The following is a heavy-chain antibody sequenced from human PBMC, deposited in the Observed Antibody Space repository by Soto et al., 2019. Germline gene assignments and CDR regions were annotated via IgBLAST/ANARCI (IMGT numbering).Heavy chain of an antibody. CDR3: ARCGYGDHGEMTLGYYFDS. J-gene: IGHJ4*02. Sequence: EVQLVESGGGLVQPGGSLRLSCAASGFTFSSYNMNWVRQTPGKGLEWVSHISSSSSTIYYADSVKGRFTISRDNAKNSLYLQMNSLGVEDTAVYYCARCGYGDHGEMTLGYYFDSWGQGTLVTVSS. CDR2: ISSSSSTI. V-gene: IGHV3-48*01. CDR1: GFTFSSYN. D-gene: IGHD4-17*01.